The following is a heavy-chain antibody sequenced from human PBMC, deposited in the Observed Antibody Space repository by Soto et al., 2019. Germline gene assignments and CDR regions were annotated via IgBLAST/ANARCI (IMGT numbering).Heavy chain of an antibody. CDR3: ARGGYCSSTSGPYWYFDL. Sequence: QVQLVQSGAEVKKPGASVKVSCKASGYTFTSYAMHWVRQAPGQRLEWMGWINAGNGNTKYSQKFQGRVTITRDTSASTAYMELSSLRSDATAVYYCARGGYCSSTSGPYWYFDLWGRGTLVTVSS. CDR2: INAGNGNT. CDR1: GYTFTSYA. D-gene: IGHD2-2*01. J-gene: IGHJ2*01. V-gene: IGHV1-3*01.